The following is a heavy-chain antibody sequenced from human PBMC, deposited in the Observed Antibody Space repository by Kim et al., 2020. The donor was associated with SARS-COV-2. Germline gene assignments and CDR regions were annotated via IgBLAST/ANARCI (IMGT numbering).Heavy chain of an antibody. CDR2: ISWNSGSI. CDR3: AKDQQQLETYYFDY. J-gene: IGHJ4*02. CDR1: GFTFDDYA. V-gene: IGHV3-9*01. Sequence: GGSLRLSCAASGFTFDDYAMHWVRQAPGKGLEWVSGISWNSGSIGYADSVKGRFTISRDNAKNSLYLQMNSLRAEDTALYYCAKDQQQLETYYFDYWGQG. D-gene: IGHD6-13*01.